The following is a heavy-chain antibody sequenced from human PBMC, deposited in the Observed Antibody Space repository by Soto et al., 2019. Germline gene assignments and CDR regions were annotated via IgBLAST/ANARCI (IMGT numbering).Heavy chain of an antibody. CDR3: ARDSDTAMVRTAGYGMDV. CDR2: IIPIFGTA. D-gene: IGHD5-18*01. J-gene: IGHJ6*02. V-gene: IGHV1-69*12. CDR1: GGTFSSYA. Sequence: QVQLVQSGAEVKKPGSSVKVSCKASGGTFSSYAISWVRQAPGQGLEWMGGIIPIFGTANYAQKFQGRVTITADESTSTAYMELSSLRAEDTAVDYCARDSDTAMVRTAGYGMDVWGQGTTVTVSS.